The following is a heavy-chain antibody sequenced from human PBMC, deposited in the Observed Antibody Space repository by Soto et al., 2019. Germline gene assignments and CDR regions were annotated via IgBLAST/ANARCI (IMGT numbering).Heavy chain of an antibody. Sequence: QVPLVQSGAEVKKPGASVKVSCKASGYTFTSYGISWVRQAPGQGLEWRGWISAYNGNTNYAQKLQGRVTMTTDTSTSTDYMELRSLRSDDTAVYYCARVRGYCTNGVCSENRFDPWGQGTLVTVSS. D-gene: IGHD2-8*01. J-gene: IGHJ5*02. CDR3: ARVRGYCTNGVCSENRFDP. V-gene: IGHV1-18*01. CDR1: GYTFTSYG. CDR2: ISAYNGNT.